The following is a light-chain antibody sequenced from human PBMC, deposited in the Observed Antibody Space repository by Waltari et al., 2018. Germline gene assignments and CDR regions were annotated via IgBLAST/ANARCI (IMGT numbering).Light chain of an antibody. Sequence: DIVMTQSPDSLAVSLGERATINCKSSRSIFYSPNKNNYLAWYQHKPGQPPKLLIYWASTRQSGVPDRISGSGSGTEFTLTISSLQAEDVAVYYCQQYFSTPYKFGQGTKLEIK. J-gene: IGKJ2*01. V-gene: IGKV4-1*01. CDR2: WAS. CDR3: QQYFSTPYK. CDR1: RSIFYSPNKNNY.